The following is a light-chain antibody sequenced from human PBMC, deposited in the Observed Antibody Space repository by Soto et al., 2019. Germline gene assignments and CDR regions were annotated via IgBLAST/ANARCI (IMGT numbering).Light chain of an antibody. CDR2: GAS. CDR3: LQNHSYPRT. J-gene: IGKJ1*01. CDR1: QDISDD. V-gene: IGKV1-6*01. Sequence: AIPMTQSPSSLSASVGDRVTITCRASQDISDDVGWYQQTPGKAPKLLISGASRLQSGVPSRFSGSGSGAAFTLTITSLRPEDSATYYCLQNHSYPRTFGQGTKVEI.